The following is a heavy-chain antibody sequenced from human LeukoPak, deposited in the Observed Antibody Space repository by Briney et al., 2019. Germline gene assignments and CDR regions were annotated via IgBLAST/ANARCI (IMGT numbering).Heavy chain of an antibody. V-gene: IGHV1-24*01. Sequence: ASVKVSCKVSGYTLTELSMHWVRQAPGKGLEWMGGFDPEDGETIYAQRFQGRVTMTEDTSTDTAYMELSSLRSEDTAVYYCATGGGGGYYKTYGGQGTRVPVSS. CDR1: GYTLTELS. CDR3: ATGGGGGYYKTY. CDR2: FDPEDGET. J-gene: IGHJ4*02. D-gene: IGHD1-26*01.